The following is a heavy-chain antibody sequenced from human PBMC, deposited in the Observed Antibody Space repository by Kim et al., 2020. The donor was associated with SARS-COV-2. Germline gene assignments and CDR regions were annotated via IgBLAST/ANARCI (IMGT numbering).Heavy chain of an antibody. D-gene: IGHD2-2*01. V-gene: IGHV4-31*03. CDR2: IYYSGST. CDR3: ARDCTAAICVDYYGMDV. Sequence: SETLSLTCTVSGGSISSGGYYWSWIRQHPGKGLEWIGYIYYSGSTYYNPSLKSRVTISVDTSKNQFSLKLSSVTAADTAVYYCARDCTAAICVDYYGMDVWGQGTTVTVSS. CDR1: GGSISSGGYY. J-gene: IGHJ6*02.